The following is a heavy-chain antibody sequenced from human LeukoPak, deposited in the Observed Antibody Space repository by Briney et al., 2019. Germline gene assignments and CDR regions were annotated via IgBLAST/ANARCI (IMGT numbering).Heavy chain of an antibody. CDR1: GFTVSSNY. CDR2: IYSGGNT. J-gene: IGHJ3*02. CDR3: ARGGRAGWSGSYEDSFDI. Sequence: GGSLRLSCAASGFTVSSNYMSWVRQAPGKGLEWVSVIYSGGNTYYADSVKGRFTTSRDNSKNTLFLQMDSLRADDTAVYYCARGGRAGWSGSYEDSFDIWGQGTMVTVSS. V-gene: IGHV3-53*01. D-gene: IGHD1-26*01.